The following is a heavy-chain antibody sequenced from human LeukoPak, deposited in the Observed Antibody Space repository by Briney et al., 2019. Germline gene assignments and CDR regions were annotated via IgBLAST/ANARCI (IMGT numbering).Heavy chain of an antibody. V-gene: IGHV4-39*02. D-gene: IGHD1-26*01. CDR2: IYYSGST. CDR3: ARDTIVGANSFDY. Sequence: SETLSLTCTVSGGSISSSSYYWGWIRQPPGKGLEWIGSIYYSGSTYYNPSLKSRVTISVDTSKNQFSLQLNSVTPEDMAVYYCARDTIVGANSFDYWGQGTLVTVSS. J-gene: IGHJ4*02. CDR1: GGSISSSSYY.